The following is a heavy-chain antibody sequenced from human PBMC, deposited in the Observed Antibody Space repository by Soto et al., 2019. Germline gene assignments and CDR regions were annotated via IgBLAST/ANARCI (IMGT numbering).Heavy chain of an antibody. J-gene: IGHJ4*02. CDR1: GYTFTNYD. Sequence: QVQLVQSGAEVKKPGASVKVSCKASGYTFTNYDINWVRQATGQGLEWMGWMTPNSGNTGYAQKFQGRVTMTRDTSIHTAYLELSSLKSGDTALYYCARNTYELGGFDDWGQGTLVTVPS. CDR3: ARNTYELGGFDD. V-gene: IGHV1-8*01. D-gene: IGHD7-27*01. CDR2: MTPNSGNT.